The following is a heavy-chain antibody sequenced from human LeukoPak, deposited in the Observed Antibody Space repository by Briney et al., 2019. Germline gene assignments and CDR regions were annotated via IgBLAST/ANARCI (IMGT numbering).Heavy chain of an antibody. CDR1: GFTFSDYY. J-gene: IGHJ4*02. CDR2: ISSSGSII. Sequence: PGGSLRLSCAASGFTFSDYYMSWIRQAPGKGLEWVSYISSSGSIIYYADSVKGRFTISRDNAKNSLYLQMNSLRAEDTAVYYCASGLYSSSWYLFDYWGQGTLVTVSS. V-gene: IGHV3-11*01. D-gene: IGHD6-13*01. CDR3: ASGLYSSSWYLFDY.